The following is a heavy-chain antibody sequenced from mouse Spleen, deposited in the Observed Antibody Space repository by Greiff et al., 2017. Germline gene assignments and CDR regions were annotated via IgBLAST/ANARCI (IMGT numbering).Heavy chain of an antibody. CDR2: INPGSGGT. V-gene: IGHV1-54*01. CDR3: AREGYYLNYYAMDY. Sequence: QVQLQQPGAELVRPGTSVKVSCKASGYAFTNYLIEWVKQRPGQGLEWIGVINPGSGGTNYNEKFKGKATLTADKSSSTAYMQLSSLTSEDSAVYFCAREGYYLNYYAMDYWGQGTSVTVSS. D-gene: IGHD2-3*01. CDR1: GYAFTNYL. J-gene: IGHJ4*01.